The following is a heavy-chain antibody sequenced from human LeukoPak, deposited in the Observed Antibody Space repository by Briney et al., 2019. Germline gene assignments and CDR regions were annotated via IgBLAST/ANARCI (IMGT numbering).Heavy chain of an antibody. Sequence: SQTLPLTCAVSGGSISSGGYSWSWIRQPPGKGLEWIGYIYHSGSTYYNPSLKSRVTISVDRSKNQFSLKLSSVTAADTAVYYYARGGGSYGRSSAFDIWGQGTMVTVSS. D-gene: IGHD1-26*01. CDR1: GGSISSGGYS. V-gene: IGHV4-30-2*01. CDR2: IYHSGST. J-gene: IGHJ3*02. CDR3: ARGGGSYGRSSAFDI.